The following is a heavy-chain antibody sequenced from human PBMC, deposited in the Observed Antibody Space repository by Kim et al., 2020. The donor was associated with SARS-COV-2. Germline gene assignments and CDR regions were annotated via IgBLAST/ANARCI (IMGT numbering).Heavy chain of an antibody. CDR1: GGSISSYY. CDR2: IYYSGST. V-gene: IGHV4-59*01. D-gene: IGHD6-19*01. J-gene: IGHJ4*02. CDR3: AREGSSDWYSGPFDY. Sequence: SETLSLTCTVSGGSISSYYWSWLRQPPGKGLEWIGYIYYSGSTNYNPSLKSRVTISVDTSKNQFSLTLSSVTAADTAEYYCAREGSSDWYSGPFDYWAQG.